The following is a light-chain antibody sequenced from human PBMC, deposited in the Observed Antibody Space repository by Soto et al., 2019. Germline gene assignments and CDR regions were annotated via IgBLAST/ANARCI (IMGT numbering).Light chain of an antibody. V-gene: IGKV1-5*01. Sequence: DIQMTQSPSTLSASVGDRVTITCRASQSISAKLAWYQRKPGKAPDLLIYDASSLESGVPSRFSGSGFGTQFTLTVSSLQPDDFATYYYQEYYSYPWTFGQGTKVEIK. J-gene: IGKJ1*01. CDR2: DAS. CDR1: QSISAK. CDR3: QEYYSYPWT.